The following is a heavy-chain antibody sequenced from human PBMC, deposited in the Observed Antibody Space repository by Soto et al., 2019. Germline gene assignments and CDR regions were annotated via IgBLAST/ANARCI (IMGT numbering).Heavy chain of an antibody. J-gene: IGHJ6*02. D-gene: IGHD3-10*01. V-gene: IGHV1-18*01. Sequence: ASVKVSCKASGDTFTSYGISWVRQAPGQGLEWMGWISAYNGNTNYAQKLQGRVTMTTDTSTSTAYMELRSLRSDDTAVYYCARDIFYGSGSYYNRSYGMDVWGQGTTVTVSS. CDR2: ISAYNGNT. CDR3: ARDIFYGSGSYYNRSYGMDV. CDR1: GDTFTSYG.